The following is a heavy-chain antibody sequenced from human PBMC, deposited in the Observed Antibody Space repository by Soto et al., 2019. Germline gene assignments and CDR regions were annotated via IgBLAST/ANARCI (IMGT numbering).Heavy chain of an antibody. V-gene: IGHV4-31*03. J-gene: IGHJ4*02. Sequence: SETLSLTCTVSGGSISSGGDYWSWIRQHPGKGLEWIGYIYYSGSTYYNPSLKGRVTISVDTSKNQFSLKLSSVTAADTAVYYCARDSAEYYYDSSGFFDYWGQGTLVTV. CDR1: GGSISSGGDY. CDR3: ARDSAEYYYDSSGFFDY. D-gene: IGHD3-22*01. CDR2: IYYSGST.